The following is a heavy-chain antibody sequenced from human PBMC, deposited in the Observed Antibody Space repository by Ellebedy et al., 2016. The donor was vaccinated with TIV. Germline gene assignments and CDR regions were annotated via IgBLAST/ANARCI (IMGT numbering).Heavy chain of an antibody. CDR1: GSSVSNAAYH. D-gene: IGHD3-16*01. Sequence: SETLSLTXIVSGSSVSNAAYHWSWIRQHPGQGLEWIGYIYSGVSTYSNPSLESRVTISVDRSKNQFSLKLSSVTAADTAVYYCATDWGRAAVLWGQGTLVTVSS. V-gene: IGHV4-31*03. CDR3: ATDWGRAAVL. J-gene: IGHJ4*02. CDR2: IYSGVST.